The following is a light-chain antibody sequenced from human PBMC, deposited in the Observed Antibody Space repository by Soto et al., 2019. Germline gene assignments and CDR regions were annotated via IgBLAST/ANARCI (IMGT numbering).Light chain of an antibody. CDR3: QQCNSYPPSCT. V-gene: IGKV1-13*02. J-gene: IGKJ2*02. Sequence: AIQLTQSPSSLSASVGDRVTITCRASQGISSALAWYQQKPGKAPKLLIYDASSLESGVPSRFSGSGSGTDFTLTISSLQPEDFATYYCQQCNSYPPSCTFGQGTKLEIK. CDR1: QGISSA. CDR2: DAS.